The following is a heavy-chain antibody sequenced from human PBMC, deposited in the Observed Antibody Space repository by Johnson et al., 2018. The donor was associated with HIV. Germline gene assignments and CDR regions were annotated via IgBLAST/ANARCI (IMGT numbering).Heavy chain of an antibody. CDR3: AGEMMRLVGATFGRLTFDI. Sequence: QVQLVESGGGLVKPGGSLRLSCAASGFTFSDYYLSWIRQTPGKGLEWVSYISSSGGSIYYSDSVKGRFPISRDNANNSMYLQMNSLRAEDTAGYHCAGEMMRLVGATFGRLTFDIWGQGTVVTVSS. CDR2: ISSSGGSI. D-gene: IGHD1-26*01. CDR1: GFTFSDYY. V-gene: IGHV3-11*04. J-gene: IGHJ3*02.